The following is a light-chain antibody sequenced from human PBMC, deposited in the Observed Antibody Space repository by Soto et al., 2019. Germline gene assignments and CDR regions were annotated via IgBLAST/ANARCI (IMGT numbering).Light chain of an antibody. CDR1: QDIGSH. Sequence: DIQMTQSPSSLSASVGDRVTITCRASQDIGSHLAWYQQKPEKAPKSLIYFASTLQSGVPSRFSASGSGTDFTLTISSLQPEDFATYYCHQFRSFPITFGQGTRLEI. CDR2: FAS. V-gene: IGKV1D-16*01. J-gene: IGKJ5*01. CDR3: HQFRSFPIT.